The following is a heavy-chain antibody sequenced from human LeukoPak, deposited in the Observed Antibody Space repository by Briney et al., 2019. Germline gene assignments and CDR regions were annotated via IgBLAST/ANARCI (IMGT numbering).Heavy chain of an antibody. Sequence: SETLSLTCAVYGGSFSGYYWSWIRQPPGKGLEWIGEINHSGSTNYNPSLKSRVTIPVDTSKNQFSLKLSSVTAADTAVYYCARGPYYDFWSGYPRYFDYWGQGTLVTVSS. CDR1: GGSFSGYY. D-gene: IGHD3-3*01. CDR3: ARGPYYDFWSGYPRYFDY. V-gene: IGHV4-34*01. J-gene: IGHJ4*02. CDR2: INHSGST.